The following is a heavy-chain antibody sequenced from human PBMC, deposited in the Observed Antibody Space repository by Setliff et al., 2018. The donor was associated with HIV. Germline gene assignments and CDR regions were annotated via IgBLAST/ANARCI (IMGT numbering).Heavy chain of an antibody. D-gene: IGHD3-10*01. J-gene: IGHJ5*02. CDR3: ARRIDDSGSFPDKNWFDT. CDR1: GDSISSYS. Sequence: PSETLSLTCTVSGDSISSYSWNWIRQSPGGGLEWVGFIFSRGSTKYNPSLQSRVTMSIDTSKNQFSLRLTSVTAADTAVYYCARRIDDSGSFPDKNWFDTWGQGSLVTVSS. CDR2: IFSRGST. V-gene: IGHV4-4*09.